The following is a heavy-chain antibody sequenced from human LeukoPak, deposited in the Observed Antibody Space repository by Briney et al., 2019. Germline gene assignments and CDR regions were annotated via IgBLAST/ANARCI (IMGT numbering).Heavy chain of an antibody. V-gene: IGHV1-46*01. CDR3: ARDSGMKQQLDYFDY. J-gene: IGHJ4*02. CDR1: GYTFTSYY. D-gene: IGHD6-13*01. CDR2: INPSGGST. Sequence: GFSVKVSCKASGYTFTSYYMHWVRQAPGQGLEWMGIINPSGGSTSYTQKFQGRVAMTRDTSTSTVYIELSSLRSEDTAVYYCARDSGMKQQLDYFDYWGQGTLVTVSS.